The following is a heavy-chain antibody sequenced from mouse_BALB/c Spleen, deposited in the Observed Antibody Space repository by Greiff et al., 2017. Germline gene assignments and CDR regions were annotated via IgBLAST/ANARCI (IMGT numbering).Heavy chain of an antibody. V-gene: IGHV1-7*01. D-gene: IGHD2-4*01. J-gene: IGHJ4*01. Sequence: QVQLQQSGAELAKPGASVKMSCKASGYTFTSYWMHWVKQRPGQGLEWIGYINPSTGYTEYNQKFKDKATLTADKSSSTAYMQLSSLTSEDSAVYYCAKVPRYDYEGGAMDYWGQGTSVTVSS. CDR2: INPSTGYT. CDR3: AKVPRYDYEGGAMDY. CDR1: GYTFTSYW.